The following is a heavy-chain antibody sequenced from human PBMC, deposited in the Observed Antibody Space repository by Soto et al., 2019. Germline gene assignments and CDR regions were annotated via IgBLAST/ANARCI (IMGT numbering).Heavy chain of an antibody. J-gene: IGHJ5*02. V-gene: IGHV1-46*01. D-gene: IGHD5-12*01. CDR1: GYIFTAYS. CDR3: ARGGGYSGYDYGWFDP. CDR2: INPSGGST. Sequence: ASVKVSCKASGYIFTAYSMHWVRQAPGQGLEWMGIINPSGGSTSYAQKFQGRVTMTRDTSTSTVYMELSSLRSEDTAVYYCARGGGYSGYDYGWFDPWGQGTLVTVSS.